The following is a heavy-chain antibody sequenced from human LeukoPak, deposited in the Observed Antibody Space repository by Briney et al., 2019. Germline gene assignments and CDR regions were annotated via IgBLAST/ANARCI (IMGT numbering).Heavy chain of an antibody. CDR3: AKTYVDTTFFDY. D-gene: IGHD5-18*01. V-gene: IGHV3-23*01. J-gene: IGHJ4*02. Sequence: GGSLRLSCAASGFTFSSYAMNWVRQAPGKGLEWVSAISGGGGTAYYADSVKGRFTISRDNSKNTLYLQMNSLRAEDTAVYYCAKTYVDTTFFDYWGQGTLVTVSS. CDR1: GFTFSSYA. CDR2: ISGGGGTA.